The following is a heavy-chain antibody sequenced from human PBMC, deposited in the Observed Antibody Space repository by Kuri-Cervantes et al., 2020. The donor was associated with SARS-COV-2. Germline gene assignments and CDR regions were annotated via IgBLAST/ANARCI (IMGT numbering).Heavy chain of an antibody. V-gene: IGHV4-39*01. Sequence: SETLSLTYTVSGGSISSSSYYWGWIRQPPGKGLEWIGSIYYSGSTYYNPSLKSRVTISVDTSKNQFSLKLSSVTAADTAVYYCARGARDYNNWFDPWGQGTLVTVSS. J-gene: IGHJ5*02. CDR1: GGSISSSSYY. CDR2: IYYSGST. CDR3: ARGARDYNNWFDP. D-gene: IGHD4-11*01.